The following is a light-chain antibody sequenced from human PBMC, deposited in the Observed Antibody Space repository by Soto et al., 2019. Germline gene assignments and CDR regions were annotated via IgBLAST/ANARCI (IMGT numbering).Light chain of an antibody. CDR3: HHYDNSPPFP. V-gene: IGKV3-20*01. J-gene: IGKJ3*01. CDR2: GAS. CDR1: QSLSNRY. Sequence: EILLTQSPGTLSLSPGERAILSCRASQSLSNRYLAWYQQMPGRAPRLLIHGASSRAAGIPDRFSGSGSGTEFTLTINRLEPEDFAVYYCHHYDNSPPFPFGPGTRVDI.